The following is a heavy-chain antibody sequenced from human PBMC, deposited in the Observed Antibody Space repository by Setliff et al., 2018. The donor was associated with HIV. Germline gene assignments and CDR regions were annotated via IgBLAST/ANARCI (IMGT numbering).Heavy chain of an antibody. J-gene: IGHJ4*02. D-gene: IGHD1-26*01. CDR2: VNRRGNS. Sequence: LSLTCAVYGGSLSEYYWSWIRQAPGKGLEWIGEVNRRGNSNYNPALKSRITVSVDTSKKQFSLKLKSVSAADTGIYYCAREGIVGAAAFDYWGQGTQVTVSS. V-gene: IGHV4-34*01. CDR3: AREGIVGAAAFDY. CDR1: GGSLSEYY.